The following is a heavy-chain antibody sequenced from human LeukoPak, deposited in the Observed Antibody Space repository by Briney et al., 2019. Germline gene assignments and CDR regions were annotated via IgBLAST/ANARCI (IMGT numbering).Heavy chain of an antibody. CDR3: AAWDYSIGGSWCDAFNI. Sequence: ASVKVSCKASGYTFTSYDINWVRQATGQGLERMGWMNPNSGNTGYAQQFQGRVTMTRTTSISTAYMELSSLRSEDTAVYYCAAWDYSIGGSWCDAFNIGGQGTMVTVSS. J-gene: IGHJ3*02. D-gene: IGHD2-15*01. CDR1: GYTFTSYD. V-gene: IGHV1-8*01. CDR2: MNPNSGNT.